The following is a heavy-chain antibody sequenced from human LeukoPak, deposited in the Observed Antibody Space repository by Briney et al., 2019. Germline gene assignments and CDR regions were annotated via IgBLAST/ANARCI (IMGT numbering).Heavy chain of an antibody. CDR3: ARQFRRPFDY. Sequence: PSETLSLTCAVYGGSFSGYYWSWIRQPPGKGLEWIGEINHSGSTNYNPSLKSRVTISVDTSKNQFSLKLSSVTAADTAVYYCARQFRRPFDYWGQGTLVTVSS. CDR2: INHSGST. CDR1: GGSFSGYY. V-gene: IGHV4-34*01. J-gene: IGHJ4*02.